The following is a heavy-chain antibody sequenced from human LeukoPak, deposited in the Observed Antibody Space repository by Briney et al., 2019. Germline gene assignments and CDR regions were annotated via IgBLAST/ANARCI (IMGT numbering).Heavy chain of an antibody. J-gene: IGHJ4*02. V-gene: IGHV4-59*01. CDR2: IYYSGST. CDR1: GGSISSYY. CDR3: ARGSYSPDFDY. Sequence: PSETLSLTCTVSGGSISSYYWSWIRQPRGKGLEWIGYIYYSGSTNYNPSLKSRVTISVDTSKNQFSLKLRSVTAADTAVYYCARGSYSPDFDYWGQGTLVTVSS. D-gene: IGHD5-18*01.